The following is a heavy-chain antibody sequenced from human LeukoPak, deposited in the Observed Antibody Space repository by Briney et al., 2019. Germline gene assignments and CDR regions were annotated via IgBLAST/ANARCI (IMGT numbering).Heavy chain of an antibody. CDR3: AKISYYYYGMDV. J-gene: IGHJ6*02. CDR1: GFTLSSYA. CDR2: ISGSGGST. Sequence: GGSLRLSCAASGFTLSSYAMSWVRQAPGKGLEWVSAISGSGGSTYYADSVKGRFTISRDNSKNTLYLPMNSLRAEDTAVYYCAKISYYYYGMDVWGQGTTVTVSS. D-gene: IGHD3-3*02. V-gene: IGHV3-23*01.